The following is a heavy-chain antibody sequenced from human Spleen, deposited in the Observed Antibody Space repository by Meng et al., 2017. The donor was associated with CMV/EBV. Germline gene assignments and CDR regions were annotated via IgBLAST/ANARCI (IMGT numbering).Heavy chain of an antibody. J-gene: IGHJ4*02. CDR1: GFTFINYG. CDR2: ISFDGSNK. CDR3: AKDREWLALDY. V-gene: IGHV3-30*18. D-gene: IGHD6-19*01. Sequence: SFSVSGFTFINYGMHWVRQAPGKGLEWVALISFDGSNKYYADFVKGRFTISRDNSKNTLDLQMNSLRAEDTAVYYCAKDREWLALDYWGQGTLVTVSS.